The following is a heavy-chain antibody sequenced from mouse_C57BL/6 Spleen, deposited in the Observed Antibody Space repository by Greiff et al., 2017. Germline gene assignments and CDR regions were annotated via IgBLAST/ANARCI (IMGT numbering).Heavy chain of an antibody. CDR2: IDPSDSYT. Sequence: QVQLQQPGAELVMPGASVKLSCKASGYTFTSYWMHWVKQRPGQGLEWIGEIDPSDSYTNYNQKFKGKSTLTVDKSSSTAYMQLSSLTSEDSAVYYCARLGYYGSSSAWLAYWGQGTLVTVSA. J-gene: IGHJ3*01. CDR1: GYTFTSYW. D-gene: IGHD1-1*01. V-gene: IGHV1-69*01. CDR3: ARLGYYGSSSAWLAY.